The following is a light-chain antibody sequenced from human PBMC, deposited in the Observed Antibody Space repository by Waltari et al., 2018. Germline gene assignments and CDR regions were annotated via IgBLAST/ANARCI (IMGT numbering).Light chain of an antibody. CDR2: DTS. V-gene: IGKV3-20*01. CDR1: ESVRRA. Sequence: EVVLTQSPGTLSLSPGERATLSCRASESVRRALIWYQQKPGQAPRLRIYDTSTRATGVPDRFSGSGSGTDFSLTISRLEPEDFAVYYCQHNVRLPVTFGQGTKVEIK. CDR3: QHNVRLPVT. J-gene: IGKJ1*01.